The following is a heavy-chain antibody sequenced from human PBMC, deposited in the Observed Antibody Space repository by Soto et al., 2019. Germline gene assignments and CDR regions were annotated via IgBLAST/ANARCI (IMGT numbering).Heavy chain of an antibody. D-gene: IGHD3-3*01. CDR2: ISYDGSNK. CDR3: AKDVLRFLEWLAFYGMDV. J-gene: IGHJ6*02. Sequence: PGGSLRLSCAASGFTFSSYAMSWVRPAPGKGLEWVAVISYDGSNKYYADSVKGRFTISRDNSKNTLYLQMNSLRAEDTAVYYCAKDVLRFLEWLAFYGMDVWGQGTTVTVSS. V-gene: IGHV3-30*18. CDR1: GFTFSSYA.